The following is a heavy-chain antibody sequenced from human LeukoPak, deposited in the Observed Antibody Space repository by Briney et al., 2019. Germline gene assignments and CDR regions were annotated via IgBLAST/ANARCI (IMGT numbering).Heavy chain of an antibody. CDR2: IIPIFGTA. J-gene: IGHJ6*03. V-gene: IGHV1-69*05. D-gene: IGHD3-16*01. CDR1: GGTFSSYA. Sequence: SPVKVSCKASGGTFSSYAISWVRQAPGQGLEWMGGIIPIFGTANYAQKFQGRVTITTDESTSTAYMELSSLRSEDTAVYYCARVRGNYYYYYYMDVWGKGTTVTVSS. CDR3: ARVRGNYYYYYYMDV.